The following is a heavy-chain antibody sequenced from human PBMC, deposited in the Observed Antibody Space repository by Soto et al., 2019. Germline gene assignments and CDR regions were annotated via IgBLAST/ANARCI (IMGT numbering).Heavy chain of an antibody. CDR2: IYYSGST. J-gene: IGHJ5*02. CDR1: GGSISSYY. CDR3: ARAAAANWFDP. D-gene: IGHD2-2*01. V-gene: IGHV4-59*01. Sequence: SETLSLTCTVSGGSISSYYWSWIRQPPGKGLEWIGYIYYSGSTNYNPSLRSRVTISVDTSKNQFSLKLSSVTAADTAVYYCARAAAANWFDPWGQGTLVTVSS.